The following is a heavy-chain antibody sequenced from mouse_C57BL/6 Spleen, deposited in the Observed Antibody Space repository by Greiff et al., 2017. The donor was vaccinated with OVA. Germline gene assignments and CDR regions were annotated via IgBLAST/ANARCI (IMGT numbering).Heavy chain of an antibody. V-gene: IGHV1-15*01. CDR3: TRSMVTRIYDY. Sequence: VQLQESGAELVRPGASVTLSCKASGYTFTDYEMHWVKQTPVHGLEWIGAIDPETGGSAYNQKFKGKAILTADKSSRTAYMELRSMTSEDSAVYYCTRSMVTRIYDYWGQGTTLTVDS. CDR1: GYTFTDYE. J-gene: IGHJ2*01. D-gene: IGHD2-2*01. CDR2: IDPETGGS.